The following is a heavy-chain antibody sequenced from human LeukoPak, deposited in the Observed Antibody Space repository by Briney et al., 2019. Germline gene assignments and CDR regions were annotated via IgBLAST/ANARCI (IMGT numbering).Heavy chain of an antibody. CDR3: ATPRGGATTPRFDY. D-gene: IGHD1-26*01. CDR1: GFTFSSYS. J-gene: IGHJ4*02. CDR2: ISSSSSYI. V-gene: IGHV3-21*01. Sequence: GGSLRLSCAASGFTFSSYSMNWVRQAPGKGLEWVSSISSSSSYIYYADSVKGRFTISRDNAKNSLYLQMNSLRAEDTAVYYCATPRGGATTPRFDYWGQGTLVAVSS.